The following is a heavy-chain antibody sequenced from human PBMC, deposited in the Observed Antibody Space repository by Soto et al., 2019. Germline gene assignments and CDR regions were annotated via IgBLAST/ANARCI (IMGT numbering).Heavy chain of an antibody. V-gene: IGHV3-23*01. J-gene: IGHJ4*02. Sequence: EVQLLESGGGLVQPGGSLRLSCAASGFTFRSYAMSWVRQAPGKGLEWVSAMRDSGGSTYYADSVKGRFTISRDNSKNTVYLQMNSLRAEDTAVYYCAKLGRMARGEEERPRTYDYWGQGTLVTVSS. CDR2: MRDSGGST. D-gene: IGHD3-10*01. CDR3: AKLGRMARGEEERPRTYDY. CDR1: GFTFRSYA.